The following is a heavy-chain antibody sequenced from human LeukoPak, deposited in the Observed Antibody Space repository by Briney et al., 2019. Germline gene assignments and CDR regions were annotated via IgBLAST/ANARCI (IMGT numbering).Heavy chain of an antibody. J-gene: IGHJ6*02. D-gene: IGHD3-10*01. Sequence: SVKVSCKASGGTFSSYAISWVRQAPGHGLEWMGGIIPIFGTANYAQKFQGRVTITADESTSTAYMELSSLRSEDTAVYYCARDGYYGSGSYPYYYGMDVWGQGTTVTVSS. CDR3: ARDGYYGSGSYPYYYGMDV. CDR1: GGTFSSYA. V-gene: IGHV1-69*13. CDR2: IIPIFGTA.